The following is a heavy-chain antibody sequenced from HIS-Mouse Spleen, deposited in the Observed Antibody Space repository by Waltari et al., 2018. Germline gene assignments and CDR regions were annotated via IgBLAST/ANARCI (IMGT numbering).Heavy chain of an antibody. D-gene: IGHD1-26*01. CDR1: GFTVRSNY. J-gene: IGHJ4*02. Sequence: EVQLVESGGGLVQPGGSLRLSCAAYGFTVRSNYMSRVRQAPGKGLEWVSVIYSGGSTYYADSVKGRFTISRDNSKNTLYLQMNSLRAEDTAVYYCARDRSGSYYFDYWGQGTLVTVSS. CDR3: ARDRSGSYYFDY. V-gene: IGHV3-66*01. CDR2: IYSGGST.